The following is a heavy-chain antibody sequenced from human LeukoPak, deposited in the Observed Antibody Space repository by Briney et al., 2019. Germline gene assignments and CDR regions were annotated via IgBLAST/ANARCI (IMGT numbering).Heavy chain of an antibody. J-gene: IGHJ4*02. CDR2: ISSGSSYI. Sequence: GGSLRLSCAASGLTFSTYTMNWVCQAPGKGLEWVSSISSGSSYIYYADSMKGRFTVSRDNAKNSLYLQMNSLKAEDTAVYFCASHYDIDYWGQGTLVTVSS. V-gene: IGHV3-21*06. CDR3: ASHYDIDY. D-gene: IGHD3-9*01. CDR1: GLTFSTYT.